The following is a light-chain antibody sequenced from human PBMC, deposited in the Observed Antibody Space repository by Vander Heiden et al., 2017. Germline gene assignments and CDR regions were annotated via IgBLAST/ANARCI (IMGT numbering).Light chain of an antibody. CDR2: DAS. J-gene: IGKJ4*01. Sequence: EIVMTQSPATLSVSPGERATLSCRASQSVSSNLAWYRQKPGQAPRLLIYDASIRATGIPARFSGSGSGTEFTLTISSLQSEDFAVYYCQLYNNWPPLTFGGGTKVEIK. CDR3: QLYNNWPPLT. V-gene: IGKV3-15*01. CDR1: QSVSSN.